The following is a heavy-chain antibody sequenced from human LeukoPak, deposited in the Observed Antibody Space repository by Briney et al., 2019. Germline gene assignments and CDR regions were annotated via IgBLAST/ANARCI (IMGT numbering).Heavy chain of an antibody. Sequence: GGSLRLSCAASGFTVSSNYMSWVRQAPGKGLEWVSVIYSGGSTYYADSVKGRFTISRDNSKNTLYLQMNSLRAEDTAVYYCARDKIVPAPWYFDYWGQGALVTVSS. V-gene: IGHV3-66*01. D-gene: IGHD2-2*01. CDR1: GFTVSSNY. J-gene: IGHJ4*02. CDR3: ARDKIVPAPWYFDY. CDR2: IYSGGST.